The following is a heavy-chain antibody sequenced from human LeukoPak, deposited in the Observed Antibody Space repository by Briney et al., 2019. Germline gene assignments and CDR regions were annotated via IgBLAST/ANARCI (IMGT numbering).Heavy chain of an antibody. CDR3: ARGGPDVAMATTIDY. V-gene: IGHV4-59*01. CDR1: GGSMSSYY. Sequence: SETLSLTCTVSGGSMSSYYWSWIRQAPGKGLESIGYIYYSGSTNYNPSLKSRVTISVDTSRTQFSLKLNSVTAADTAVYYCARGGPDVAMATTIDYWGQGTLVTVSS. CDR2: IYYSGST. D-gene: IGHD5-24*01. J-gene: IGHJ4*02.